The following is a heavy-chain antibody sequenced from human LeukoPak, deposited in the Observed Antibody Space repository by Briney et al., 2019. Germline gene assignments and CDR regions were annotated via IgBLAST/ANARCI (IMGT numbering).Heavy chain of an antibody. J-gene: IGHJ5*02. CDR1: GFTFSSYG. CDR2: IRYDGSNK. D-gene: IGHD2-15*01. CDR3: AKDRISIPPPYWFDP. Sequence: GGSLRLSCAASGFTFSSYGMHWVRQAPGKGLGWVAFIRYDGSNKYYADSVKGRFTISRDNSKNTLYLQMNSLRAEDTAVYYCAKDRISIPPPYWFDPWGQGTLVTVSS. V-gene: IGHV3-30*02.